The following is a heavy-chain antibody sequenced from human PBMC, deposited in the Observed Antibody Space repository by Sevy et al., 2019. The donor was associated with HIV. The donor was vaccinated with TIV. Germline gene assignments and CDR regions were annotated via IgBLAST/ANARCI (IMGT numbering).Heavy chain of an antibody. CDR1: GFSFDSYG. V-gene: IGHV3-23*01. CDR2: ISGSGTRT. CDR3: AKGGEGHYDPDEIGYYFYYYNMDV. D-gene: IGHD3-22*01. Sequence: GESLKISCAVSGFSFDSYGMTWVRQAPGKGLEWVSGISGSGTRTYYADSVKGRFIISRDNSKNTLYLQMNSVRSEDKAIYYWAKGGEGHYDPDEIGYYFYYYNMDVWGKGTTVTVSS. J-gene: IGHJ6*03.